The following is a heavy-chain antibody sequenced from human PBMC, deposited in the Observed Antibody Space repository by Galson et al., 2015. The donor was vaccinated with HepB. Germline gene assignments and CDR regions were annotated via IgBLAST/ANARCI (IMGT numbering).Heavy chain of an antibody. CDR1: GYTLTELS. V-gene: IGHV1-24*01. Sequence: SVKVSCKVSGYTLTELSMHWVRQAPGKGLEWMGGFDLEDGETIYAQKFQGRVTMTEDTSTDTAYMELSSLRSEDTAVYYCATRTGWFGELLQYWYFDLWGRGTLVTVSS. CDR2: FDLEDGET. D-gene: IGHD3-10*01. J-gene: IGHJ2*01. CDR3: ATRTGWFGELLQYWYFDL.